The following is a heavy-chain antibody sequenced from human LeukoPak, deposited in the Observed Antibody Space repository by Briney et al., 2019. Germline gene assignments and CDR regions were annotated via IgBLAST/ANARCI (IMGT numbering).Heavy chain of an antibody. V-gene: IGHV4-61*03. Sequence: TSQTLSLTCTVSGGSSSSGGYYWSWIRQPPGKGLEWIGYIYYSGSTKYNPSLKSRVTISTDTSKKHVSLKLTSVTAADTAVYYCARALDNRDPKLGYYYYGMDVWGQGTTVTVSS. CDR1: GGSSSSGGYY. D-gene: IGHD1-14*01. CDR2: IYYSGST. CDR3: ARALDNRDPKLGYYYYGMDV. J-gene: IGHJ6*02.